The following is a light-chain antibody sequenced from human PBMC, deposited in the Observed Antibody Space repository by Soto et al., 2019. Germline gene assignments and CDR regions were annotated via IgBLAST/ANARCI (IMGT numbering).Light chain of an antibody. Sequence: DIQMTQSPSSLSSSVGDRVTITCRAIQDISNYLAWYQQKPGKIPKLLIYAASTLQSGVPSRFSGSGSGADFTLTISSLQPEDVATYYCQKYNSAPPFTFGPGTKVDIK. CDR3: QKYNSAPPFT. CDR1: QDISNY. CDR2: AAS. J-gene: IGKJ3*01. V-gene: IGKV1-27*01.